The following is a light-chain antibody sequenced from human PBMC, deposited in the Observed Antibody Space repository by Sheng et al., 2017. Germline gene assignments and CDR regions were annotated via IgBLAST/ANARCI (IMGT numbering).Light chain of an antibody. J-gene: IGKJ4*01. CDR2: GVS. Sequence: EIVLTQSPGTLSLSPGERATLSCRASQSVSSNYLAWYQQKPGQAPRLLIYGVSSRATGIPDRFSGSGFGTDFTLTISRLEPEDFAVYYCQQYGNSFSFGGGTKVDFK. CDR3: QQYGNSFS. CDR1: QSVSSNY. V-gene: IGKV3-20*01.